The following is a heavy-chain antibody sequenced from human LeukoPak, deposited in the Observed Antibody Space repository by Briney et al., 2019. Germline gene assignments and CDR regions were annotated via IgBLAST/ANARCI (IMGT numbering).Heavy chain of an antibody. CDR3: ARDQGGKGGRNYYYYMDV. Sequence: SVKVSCKASGGTFSSYAISWVRQAPGQGLEWMGRIIPIFGTANYAQKFQGRVTITTDESTSTAYMEMSSLRSEDTAVYYCARDQGGKGGRNYYYYMDVWGKGTTVTVSS. J-gene: IGHJ6*03. CDR2: IIPIFGTA. CDR1: GGTFSSYA. D-gene: IGHD4-23*01. V-gene: IGHV1-69*05.